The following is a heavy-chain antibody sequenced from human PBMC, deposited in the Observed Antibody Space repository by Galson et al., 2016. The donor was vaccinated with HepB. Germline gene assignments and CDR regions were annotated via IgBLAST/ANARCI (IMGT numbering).Heavy chain of an antibody. D-gene: IGHD3-16*02. CDR2: ISYDGSNS. CDR1: GITFSSYS. J-gene: IGHJ2*01. V-gene: IGHV3-30*03. Sequence: SLRLSCAASGITFSSYSMNWVRQAPGKGLEWVAVISYDGSNSFYADSVKGRFTISREDFKNTVNLQMNSLREEDTATYFCARARYLHLWYFDLWGRGTPVLVSS. CDR3: ARARYLHLWYFDL.